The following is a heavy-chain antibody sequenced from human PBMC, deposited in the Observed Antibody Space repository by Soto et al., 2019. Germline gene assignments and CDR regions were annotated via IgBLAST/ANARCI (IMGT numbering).Heavy chain of an antibody. J-gene: IGHJ3*02. CDR3: ARDRGAAKGADAFDI. D-gene: IGHD2-15*01. V-gene: IGHV1-18*01. Sequence: VASVKVSCKASGYTFTSYGISWVRQAPGQGLEWMGWIGAYNGNTNYAQKLQGRVTMTTDTSTSTAYMELRSLRSDDTAVYYCARDRGAAKGADAFDIWGQGTMVTVSS. CDR2: IGAYNGNT. CDR1: GYTFTSYG.